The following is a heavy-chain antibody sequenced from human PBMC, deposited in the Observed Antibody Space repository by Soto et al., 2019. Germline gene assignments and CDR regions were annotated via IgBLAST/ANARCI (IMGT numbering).Heavy chain of an antibody. Sequence: SETLSLTCTVSGASINSGVYYWSWIRQFPGKGLEWIGYIYFSGNTYYNPSLESRVTISLDTSQNQFSLKLSSVIAAAMSVYYCASRTAWGVILAYWGQGTLVTVSS. CDR3: ASRTAWGVILAY. CDR1: GASINSGVYY. J-gene: IGHJ4*02. D-gene: IGHD3-16*02. CDR2: IYFSGNT. V-gene: IGHV4-31*03.